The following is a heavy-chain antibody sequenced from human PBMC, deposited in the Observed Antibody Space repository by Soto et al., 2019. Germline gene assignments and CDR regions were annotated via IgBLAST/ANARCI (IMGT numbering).Heavy chain of an antibody. CDR1: GYSITSDYY. J-gene: IGHJ1*01. CDR2: FYHGGST. D-gene: IGHD6-13*01. V-gene: IGHV4-38-2*01. CDR3: ALGAFAGTVAEYFQR. Sequence: SETLSLTCAVSGYSITSDYYWGWIRQPPGKGLEWLGSFYHGGSTYYHPSLKSRITISLDTSKNQFSLNLRSLTAADTAFYYCALGAFAGTVAEYFQRWGQGTLVTVSS.